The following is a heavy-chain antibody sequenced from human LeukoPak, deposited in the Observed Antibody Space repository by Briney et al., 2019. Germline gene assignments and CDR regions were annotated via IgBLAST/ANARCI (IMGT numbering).Heavy chain of an antibody. J-gene: IGHJ5*02. CDR1: GYSISSGYY. CDR3: ARGLFDSSSWYWFDP. V-gene: IGHV4-38-2*02. Sequence: SETLSLTCTVSGYSISSGYYWGWIRQPPGKGLEWIGSIYHSGSTYYNPSLKSRVTISVDTSKNQFSLKLSSVTAADTAVYYCARGLFDSSSWYWFDPWGQGTLVTVSS. CDR2: IYHSGST. D-gene: IGHD6-13*01.